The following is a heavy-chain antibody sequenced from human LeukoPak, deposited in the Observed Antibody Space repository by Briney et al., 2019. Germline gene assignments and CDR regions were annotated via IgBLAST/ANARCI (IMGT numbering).Heavy chain of an antibody. V-gene: IGHV1-69*05. J-gene: IGHJ4*02. Sequence: ASVKVSCKASGGTFSSYAISWVRQAPGQGLEWMGGIIPIFGTANYAQKFQGRVTITTDESTSTAYMELSILRSEDTAVYYCARGEFTMVRGVYFDYWGQGTLVTVSS. D-gene: IGHD3-10*01. CDR3: ARGEFTMVRGVYFDY. CDR2: IIPIFGTA. CDR1: GGTFSSYA.